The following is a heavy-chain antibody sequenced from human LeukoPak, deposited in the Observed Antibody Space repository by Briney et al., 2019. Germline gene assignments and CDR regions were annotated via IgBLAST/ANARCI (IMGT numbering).Heavy chain of an antibody. Sequence: GGSLRLSCAASGFTFSSYAMSWVRRAPGKGLEWVSAISGSGGSTYYADSVKGRFTISRDNSKNTLYLQMNSLRAEDTAVYYCATLGIVAGLGYDYWGQGTLVTVSS. J-gene: IGHJ4*02. CDR3: ATLGIVAGLGYDY. CDR2: ISGSGGST. D-gene: IGHD6-19*01. V-gene: IGHV3-23*01. CDR1: GFTFSSYA.